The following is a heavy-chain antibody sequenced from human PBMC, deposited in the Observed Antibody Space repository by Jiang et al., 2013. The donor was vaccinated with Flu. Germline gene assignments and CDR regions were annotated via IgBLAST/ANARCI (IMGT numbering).Heavy chain of an antibody. Sequence: QLLESGGGLVQPGRSLRLSCAASGFTFDDYAIHWVRQPPGKGLEWVSHISWNSGDIGYADSVKGRFTISRDNAKNSLYLQMNSLRAEDTALYYCAKGKGITGTLDAFGIWGQGTMVTVSS. CDR3: AKGKGITGTLDAFGI. CDR1: GFTFDDYA. D-gene: IGHD1-7*01. V-gene: IGHV3-9*01. J-gene: IGHJ3*02. CDR2: ISWNSGDI.